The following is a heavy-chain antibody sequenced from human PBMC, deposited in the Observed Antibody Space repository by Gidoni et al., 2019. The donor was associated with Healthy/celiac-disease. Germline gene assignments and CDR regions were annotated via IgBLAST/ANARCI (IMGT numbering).Heavy chain of an antibody. V-gene: IGHV4-39*01. J-gene: IGHJ4*02. CDR2: IYYSGST. D-gene: IGHD3-3*01. Sequence: QLQLQESGPGLVKPSETLSLTCTVSGGSISSSSYYWGRIRQPPGKGLEWIGSIYYSGSTYYNPSLKSRVTISVDTSKNQFSLKLSSVTAADTAVYYCARGTYYDFWSGYYSKGSGEGGFDYWGQGTLVTVSS. CDR1: GGSISSSSYY. CDR3: ARGTYYDFWSGYYSKGSGEGGFDY.